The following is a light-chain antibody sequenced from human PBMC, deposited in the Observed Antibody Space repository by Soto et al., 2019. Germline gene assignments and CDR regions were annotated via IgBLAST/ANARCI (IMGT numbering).Light chain of an antibody. Sequence: EIVMTQSPAILPVSPGERATLSCRASQSVGSDLAWYQQQPGQGPRLLIYGASIRATGIPARFSGSGSGTDFTLTISSLQSEDIALYYCQQYGNWPATFGQGTKVEIK. CDR3: QQYGNWPAT. V-gene: IGKV3-15*01. CDR2: GAS. CDR1: QSVGSD. J-gene: IGKJ1*01.